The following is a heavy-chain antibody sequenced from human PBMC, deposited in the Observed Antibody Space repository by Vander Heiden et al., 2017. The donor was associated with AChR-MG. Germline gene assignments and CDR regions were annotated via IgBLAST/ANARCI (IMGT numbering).Heavy chain of an antibody. J-gene: IGHJ6*02. CDR2: ISDDGSNK. CDR1: GCTFSSYG. D-gene: IGHD3-22*01. CDR3: AKDYRRWLLLSYYGMDV. Sequence: QVQLVESGGGVVQPGRSLRVSSAAPGCTFSSYGMHWVRQAPGKGLEWVAVISDDGSNKYYADSVKGRFTISRDNSKNTLYLQMNSLRAQDTAVYYCAKDYRRWLLLSYYGMDVWCQGTTVTVSS. V-gene: IGHV3-30*18.